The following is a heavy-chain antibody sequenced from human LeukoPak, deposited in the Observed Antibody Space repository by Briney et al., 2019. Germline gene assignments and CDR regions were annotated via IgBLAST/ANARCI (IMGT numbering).Heavy chain of an antibody. D-gene: IGHD3-10*01. V-gene: IGHV3-21*04. Sequence: PGGSLRLSCAASGFTFSSFGMNWVRQAPGKGLEWVSSISSGTGYIYYADSVKGRFTISRDNSKNTLYLQMNSLRAEDTAVYYCAKVVRFGELFFDYCGQGTLVTVSS. CDR3: AKVVRFGELFFDY. CDR2: ISSGTGYI. J-gene: IGHJ4*02. CDR1: GFTFSSFG.